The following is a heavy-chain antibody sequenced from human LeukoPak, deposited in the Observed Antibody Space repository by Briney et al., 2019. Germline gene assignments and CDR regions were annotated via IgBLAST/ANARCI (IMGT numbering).Heavy chain of an antibody. V-gene: IGHV1-2*02. CDR3: ARDVYCSSSSCSDY. J-gene: IGHJ4*02. Sequence: GASVKVSCKASGYSFTGYYMHWVRQAPGQGLEWMGWINPNSGGTNYAQKFQGRVTMTRDTSISTAYMEVSRLRSDGTAVYYCARDVYCSSSSCSDYWGQGTLVTVSS. D-gene: IGHD2-2*01. CDR2: INPNSGGT. CDR1: GYSFTGYY.